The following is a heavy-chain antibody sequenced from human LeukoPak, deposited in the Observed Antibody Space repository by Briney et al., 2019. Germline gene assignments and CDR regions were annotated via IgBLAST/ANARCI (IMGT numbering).Heavy chain of an antibody. D-gene: IGHD2-2*02. CDR3: ARDNGGDIVVVPAAILLYGMDV. CDR1: GYTFTCYY. J-gene: IGHJ6*02. CDR2: INPNSGGT. V-gene: IGHV1-2*02. Sequence: ASVKVSCKASGYTFTCYYMHWVRQAPGQGLEWMGWINPNSGGTNYAQKFQGRVTMTRDTSISTAYMELSRLRSDDTAVYYCARDNGGDIVVVPAAILLYGMDVWGQGTRVSVSS.